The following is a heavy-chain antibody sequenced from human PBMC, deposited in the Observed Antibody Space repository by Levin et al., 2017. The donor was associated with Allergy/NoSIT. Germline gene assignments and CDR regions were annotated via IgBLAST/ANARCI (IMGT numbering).Heavy chain of an antibody. CDR3: AHSTGIAAAGTWYFDL. CDR2: IYWDDDK. V-gene: IGHV2-5*02. CDR1: GFSLSTSGVG. D-gene: IGHD6-13*01. Sequence: ESGPTLVKPTQTLTLTCTFSGFSLSTSGVGVGWIRQPPGKALEWLALIYWDDDKRNSPSLKSRLTITKDTSKNQVVLTMTNMDPVDTATYYCAHSTGIAAAGTWYFDLWGRGTLVTVSS. J-gene: IGHJ2*01.